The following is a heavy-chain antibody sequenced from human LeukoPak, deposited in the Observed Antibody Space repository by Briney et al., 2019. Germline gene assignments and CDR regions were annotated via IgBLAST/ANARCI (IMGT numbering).Heavy chain of an antibody. CDR2: ISAYNGNT. V-gene: IGHV1-18*01. J-gene: IGHJ6*02. CDR3: AREGMAAAGIMWYYYYYGMDV. Sequence: ASVKVSCKASGYTFTSYGISWVRQAPGQGLEWMGWISAYNGNTNYAQKLQGRVTMTTDTSTSTAYMELRSLRSDDTAVYYCAREGMAAAGIMWYYYYYGMDVWGQGTTVTVSS. CDR1: GYTFTSYG. D-gene: IGHD6-13*01.